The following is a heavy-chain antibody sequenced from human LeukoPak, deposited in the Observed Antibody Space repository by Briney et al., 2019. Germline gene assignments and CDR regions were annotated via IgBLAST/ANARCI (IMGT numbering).Heavy chain of an antibody. Sequence: PGGSLRLSCAASGFPFSNYAMSWVRQAPGKGLKWVATVNDNGAATYYADSVKGRFTISRDNSYNTVSLQMNGLRDEDTGVYYCAKGLKTGVGPYMGYHYYMDVWGKGAMVTVSS. D-gene: IGHD3-16*01. CDR3: AKGLKTGVGPYMGYHYYMDV. V-gene: IGHV3-23*01. CDR1: GFPFSNYA. CDR2: VNDNGAAT. J-gene: IGHJ6*03.